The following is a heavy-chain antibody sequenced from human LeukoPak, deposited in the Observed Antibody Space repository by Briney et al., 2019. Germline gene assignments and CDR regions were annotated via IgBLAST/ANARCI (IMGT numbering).Heavy chain of an antibody. D-gene: IGHD5-12*01. CDR3: ARDPGRRSGYDYYYYYGMDV. Sequence: ASVKVSCKASGYTFTSYGISWVRQAPGQGLEWMGWISAYNGNTNYAQKLQGRVTMTTDTSTSTAYMELRSLRSDDTAVHYCARDPGRRSGYDYYYYYGMDVWGQGTRVTVSS. J-gene: IGHJ6*02. CDR1: GYTFTSYG. V-gene: IGHV1-18*01. CDR2: ISAYNGNT.